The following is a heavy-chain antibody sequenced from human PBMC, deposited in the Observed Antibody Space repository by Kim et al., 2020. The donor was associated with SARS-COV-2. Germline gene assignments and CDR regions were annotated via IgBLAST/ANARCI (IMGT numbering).Heavy chain of an antibody. V-gene: IGHV4-34*01. J-gene: IGHJ4*02. Sequence: GSTNYTPSLKSRVTISVDTSKNQFSLKLSSVTAADTAVYYCARPGYGGDYWGQGTLVTVSS. D-gene: IGHD4-17*01. CDR3: ARPGYGGDY. CDR2: GST.